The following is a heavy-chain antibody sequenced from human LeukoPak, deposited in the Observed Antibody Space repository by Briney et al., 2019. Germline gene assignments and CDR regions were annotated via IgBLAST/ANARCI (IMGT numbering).Heavy chain of an antibody. V-gene: IGHV3-30*04. J-gene: IGHJ4*02. CDR2: ISYDGSNK. CDR1: GFTFSSYA. Sequence: GGSLRLSCAASGFTFSSYAMHWVRQAPGKGLEWVAVISYDGSNKYYADSVKGRFTISRDNSKNTLYLQMNSLRAEDTAVYYCARDRTPRGELSLGAFDYWGQGTLVTVSS. CDR3: ARDRTPRGELSLGAFDY. D-gene: IGHD3-16*02.